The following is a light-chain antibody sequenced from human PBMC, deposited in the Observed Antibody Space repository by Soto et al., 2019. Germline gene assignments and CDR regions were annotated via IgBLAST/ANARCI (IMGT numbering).Light chain of an antibody. J-gene: IGLJ1*01. Sequence: QSALTQPASVSGSPGQSITISCTGTSSDVGGYNYVSWYQQHPGKVPKLMICEVNKRPSGVPDRFSGSKSGNTASLTVSGLQAGDEADYYCSSYAGSSNVFGTGTKLTVL. V-gene: IGLV2-8*01. CDR3: SSYAGSSNV. CDR1: SSDVGGYNY. CDR2: EVN.